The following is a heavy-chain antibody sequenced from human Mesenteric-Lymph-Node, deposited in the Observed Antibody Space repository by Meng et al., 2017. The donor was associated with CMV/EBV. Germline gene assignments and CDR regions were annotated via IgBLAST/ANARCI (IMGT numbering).Heavy chain of an antibody. V-gene: IGHV1-8*03. Sequence: ASVKVSCKASGGTFSSYAISWVRQAPGQGLEWMGWMNPNSGNTGYAQKFQGRVTITRNTSISTAYMELSSLRSEDTAVYYCARGGGPFDYWGQGTLVTVSS. CDR1: GGTFSSYA. D-gene: IGHD4-23*01. J-gene: IGHJ4*02. CDR3: ARGGGPFDY. CDR2: MNPNSGNT.